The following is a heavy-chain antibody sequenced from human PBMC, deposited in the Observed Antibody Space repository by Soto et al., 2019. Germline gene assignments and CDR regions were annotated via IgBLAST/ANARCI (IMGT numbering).Heavy chain of an antibody. CDR2: IYYSGTT. CDR1: GGSISSGDYY. CDR3: ARGEARHYDILTGSLTAPFDY. D-gene: IGHD3-9*01. Sequence: QVQLQESGPGLVKPSQTLSLTCTVSGGSISSGDYYWSWIRQPPGKGLEWIGYIYYSGTTYYSPSLKSRVNISGGTSWNHFSLKLCSVTAADTAVYYCARGEARHYDILTGSLTAPFDYWGQGTLVTVSS. J-gene: IGHJ4*02. V-gene: IGHV4-30-4*01.